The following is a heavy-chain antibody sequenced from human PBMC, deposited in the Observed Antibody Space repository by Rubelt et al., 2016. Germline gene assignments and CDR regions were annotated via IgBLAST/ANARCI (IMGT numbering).Heavy chain of an antibody. CDR2: INPNSGGT. J-gene: IGHJ4*02. CDR1: GYTFTGYY. V-gene: IGHV1-2*02. CDR3: ARWDSRGFDY. D-gene: IGHD6-13*01. Sequence: QVQLVQSGAEVKKPGSSVKVSCKASGYTFTGYYMHWVRQAPGQGLEWMGWINPNSGGTNFGQKFQGMVTMTRETAISTAYMELSRLRSDDTAVYYCARWDSRGFDYWGQGTLVTVSS.